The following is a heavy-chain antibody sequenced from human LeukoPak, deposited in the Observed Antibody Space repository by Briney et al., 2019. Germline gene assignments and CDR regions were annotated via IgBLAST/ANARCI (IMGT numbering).Heavy chain of an antibody. CDR2: IYYSGST. CDR1: GGSISSGDYY. J-gene: IGHJ4*02. D-gene: IGHD5-18*01. CDR3: ARISDTAMIFIIDY. Sequence: SETLSPTCTVSGGSISSGDYYWSWIRQPPGKGLEWIGYIYYSGSTYYNPSLKSRVTISVDTSKNQFSLKLSSVTAADTAVYYCARISDTAMIFIIDYWGQGTLVTVSS. V-gene: IGHV4-30-4*08.